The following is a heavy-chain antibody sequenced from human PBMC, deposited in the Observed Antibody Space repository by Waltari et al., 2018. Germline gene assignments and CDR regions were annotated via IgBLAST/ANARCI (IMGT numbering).Heavy chain of an antibody. CDR1: GITFRGYR. V-gene: IGHV3-48*02. J-gene: IGHJ6*03. CDR3: ARVMGGYYMDV. D-gene: IGHD3-16*01. Sequence: EGQLVESGGGLVQPGGSLRLPCVASGITFRGYRLNWVRQTPGKGLDWISYTSSSRSTILYADSVRGRFTISRDNAQNSLFLQMNSLRDEDTAVYYCARVMGGYYMDVWGKGTTVTVSS. CDR2: TSSSRSTI.